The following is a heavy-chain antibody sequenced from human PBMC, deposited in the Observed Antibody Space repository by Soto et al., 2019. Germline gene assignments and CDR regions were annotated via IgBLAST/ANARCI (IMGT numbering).Heavy chain of an antibody. CDR3: AITTWIDHRRFDP. CDR1: GFIFDDYA. J-gene: IGHJ5*02. D-gene: IGHD5-12*01. Sequence: GGSLRLSCTTSGFIFDDYAMTWVRQAPGKGLEFVAQIRNEATGGTTEYAASVRGRFTISRDDSKRIAYLQMNSLRAEDTAVYYCAITTWIDHRRFDPWGQGTLVTVSS. V-gene: IGHV3-49*04. CDR2: IRNEATGGTT.